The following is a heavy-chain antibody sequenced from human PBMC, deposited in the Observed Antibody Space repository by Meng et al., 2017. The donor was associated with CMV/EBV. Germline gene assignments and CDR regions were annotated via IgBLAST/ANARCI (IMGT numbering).Heavy chain of an antibody. J-gene: IGHJ6*02. CDR1: GFTFSNYG. Sequence: GGSLRLSCAASGFTFSNYGMYWVRQAPGKGLEWVTFIRYDGSNKCYADSVKGRFTISRDNSKNTLFLQMNSLRAEDTAVYYCARPLTNYDFWSGYYTGGGMDVWGQGTTVTVSS. CDR3: ARPLTNYDFWSGYYTGGGMDV. V-gene: IGHV3-30*02. D-gene: IGHD3-3*01. CDR2: IRYDGSNK.